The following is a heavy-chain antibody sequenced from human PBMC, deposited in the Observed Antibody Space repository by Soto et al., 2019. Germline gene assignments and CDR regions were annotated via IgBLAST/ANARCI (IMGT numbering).Heavy chain of an antibody. Sequence: SETLSLTCTVSGGSISSGGYYWSWIRQHPGKGLEWIGYIYYSGSTYYNPSLKSRVTISVDTSKNQFSLKLSSVTAADTAVYYCARDRVETPDYGDRDSGGDYYYYYYMDVWGKGTTVTVSS. CDR1: GGSISSGGYY. V-gene: IGHV4-31*03. CDR3: ARDRVETPDYGDRDSGGDYYYYYYMDV. CDR2: IYYSGST. J-gene: IGHJ6*03. D-gene: IGHD4-17*01.